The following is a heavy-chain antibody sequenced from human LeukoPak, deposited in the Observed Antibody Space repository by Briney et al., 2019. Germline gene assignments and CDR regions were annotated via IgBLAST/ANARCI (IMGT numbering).Heavy chain of an antibody. J-gene: IGHJ4*02. CDR2: ISSSGSTI. D-gene: IGHD1-26*01. CDR1: GFTFSDYY. Sequence: PGGSLRLSCAASGFTFSDYYMSWLRQAPGKGLEGVSYISSSGSTIYYADSVKGRFTISRDNAKNSLYLQMNSLRAEDTAVYYCARTTMGATVFDYWGQGTLVTVSS. V-gene: IGHV3-11*01. CDR3: ARTTMGATVFDY.